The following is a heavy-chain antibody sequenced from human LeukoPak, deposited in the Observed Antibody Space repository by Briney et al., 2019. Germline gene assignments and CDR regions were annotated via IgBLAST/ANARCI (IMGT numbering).Heavy chain of an antibody. J-gene: IGHJ4*02. CDR1: GFTFSSYA. V-gene: IGHV3-30*04. D-gene: IGHD6-13*01. CDR2: ISYDGSNK. Sequence: GGSLRLSCAASGFTFSSYAMHWVRQAPGKGLEWVAVISYDGSNKYYADSVKGRFTISRDNSKNTLYLQMNSLRAEDTAVYYCARSPWRERKQQLVSQQYYLDYWGQGTLVTVSS. CDR3: ARSPWRERKQQLVSQQYYLDY.